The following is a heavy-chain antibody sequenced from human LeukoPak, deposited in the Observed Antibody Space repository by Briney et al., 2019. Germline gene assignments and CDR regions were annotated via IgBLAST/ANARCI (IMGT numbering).Heavy chain of an antibody. Sequence: PPETLSLTCTVSGGSISSSSYYWGWIRQPPGKGLEWIGSIYYSGSTYYNPSLKSRVTISVDTSKNQFSLKLSSVTAADTAVYYCASKGVQRSYYFDYWGQGTLVTVSS. D-gene: IGHD6-13*01. CDR3: ASKGVQRSYYFDY. CDR1: GGSISSSSYY. J-gene: IGHJ4*02. CDR2: IYYSGST. V-gene: IGHV4-39*01.